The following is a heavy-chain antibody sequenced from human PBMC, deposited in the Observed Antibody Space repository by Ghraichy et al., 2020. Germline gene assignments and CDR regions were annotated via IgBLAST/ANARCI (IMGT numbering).Heavy chain of an antibody. J-gene: IGHJ6*02. V-gene: IGHV5-51*01. CDR2: IYPGDSDT. CDR3: ARHLKTYYDFWSGSIAPRYYYGMDV. Sequence: GESLNISCKGSGYSFTSYWIGWVRQMPGKGLEWMGIIYPGDSDTRYSPSFQGQVTISADKSISTAYLQWSSLKASDTAMYYCARHLKTYYDFWSGSIAPRYYYGMDVWGQGTTVTVSS. D-gene: IGHD3-3*01. CDR1: GYSFTSYW.